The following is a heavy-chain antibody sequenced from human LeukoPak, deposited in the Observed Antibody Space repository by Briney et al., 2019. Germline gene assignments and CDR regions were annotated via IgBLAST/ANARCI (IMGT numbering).Heavy chain of an antibody. V-gene: IGHV3-9*03. Sequence: PGRPLRLSCAASGFTFDDYAMHWVRQAPGKGLEWVSGISWNSGSIGYADSVKGRFTISRDNAKNSLYLQMNSLRAEDMALYYCAKDRNYGGNTYDAFDIWGQGTMVTVSS. J-gene: IGHJ3*02. CDR1: GFTFDDYA. CDR2: ISWNSGSI. D-gene: IGHD4-23*01. CDR3: AKDRNYGGNTYDAFDI.